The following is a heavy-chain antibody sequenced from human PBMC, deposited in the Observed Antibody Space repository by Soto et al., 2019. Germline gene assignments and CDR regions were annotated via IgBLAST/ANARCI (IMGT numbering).Heavy chain of an antibody. J-gene: IGHJ4*02. D-gene: IGHD2-2*01. V-gene: IGHV3-15*07. CDR1: GFTFSNAW. CDR2: IKSKTDGGTT. CDR3: ARDNLLYFYCSSTSCYEFDY. Sequence: GGSLRLSCAASGFTFSNAWINWVRQAPGKGLEWVGRIKSKTDGGTTDFAAPVKGRFAISRDDSKDMVYLQMNSLRAEDTAVYYCARDNLLYFYCSSTSCYEFDYWGQGTLVTVSS.